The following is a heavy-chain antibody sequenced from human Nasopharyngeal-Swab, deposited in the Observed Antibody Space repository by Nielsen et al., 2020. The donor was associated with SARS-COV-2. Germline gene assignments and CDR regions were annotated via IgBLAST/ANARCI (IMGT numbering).Heavy chain of an antibody. CDR2: ISSSSSYI. V-gene: IGHV3-21*01. CDR3: ARVSGRLRYFDWFLSLDY. D-gene: IGHD3-9*01. J-gene: IGHJ4*02. Sequence: GESLKISCAASGFTFSSYSMNWVRQAPGKGLEWVSSISSSSSYIYYADSVKGRFTISRDNSKNTLYLQMNSLRAEDTAVYYCARVSGRLRYFDWFLSLDYWGQGTLVTVSS. CDR1: GFTFSSYS.